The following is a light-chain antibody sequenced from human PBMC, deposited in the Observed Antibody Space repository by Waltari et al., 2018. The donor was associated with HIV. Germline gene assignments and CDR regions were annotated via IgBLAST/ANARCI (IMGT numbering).Light chain of an antibody. CDR2: SNN. J-gene: IGLJ2*01. CDR3: AAWDDSLNGVV. CDR1: NSNIGSNT. Sequence: QSVLTQPPSASGTPGQRVTISCSGSNSNIGSNTVNWYQQLPGTAPKHLIYSNNQRPSGVPDRFSGSKSGTSASLAISGLQSEDEADYYCAAWDDSLNGVVFGGGTKLTVL. V-gene: IGLV1-44*01.